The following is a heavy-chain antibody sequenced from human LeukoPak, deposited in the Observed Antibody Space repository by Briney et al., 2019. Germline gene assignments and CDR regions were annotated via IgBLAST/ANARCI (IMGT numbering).Heavy chain of an antibody. V-gene: IGHV4-30-4*02. D-gene: IGHD6-19*01. Sequence: SETLSLTCTVSGGSISSGDYYWSWIRQPPGKGLEWIGYIYYSGSTYYNPSLKSRVTISVDTSKNQFSLKLSSVTAADTAVYYCARDTGDLAGQTPWGYFDYWGQGTLVTVSS. CDR1: GGSISSGDYY. CDR2: IYYSGST. CDR3: ARDTGDLAGQTPWGYFDY. J-gene: IGHJ4*02.